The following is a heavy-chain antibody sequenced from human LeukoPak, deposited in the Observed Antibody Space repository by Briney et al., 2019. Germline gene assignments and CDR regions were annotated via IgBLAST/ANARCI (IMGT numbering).Heavy chain of an antibody. D-gene: IGHD3-10*01. Sequence: GGSLRLSCGASGFTFSSYWMHWVRHAPGKGLVWVSRINNDGSSTNYADSVQGRFTISRDNAKNTLYLQMNSLRAEDTALYYCARVARGDYYYYYMDVWGKGTTVTISS. V-gene: IGHV3-74*01. CDR3: ARVARGDYYYYYMDV. J-gene: IGHJ6*03. CDR1: GFTFSSYW. CDR2: INNDGSST.